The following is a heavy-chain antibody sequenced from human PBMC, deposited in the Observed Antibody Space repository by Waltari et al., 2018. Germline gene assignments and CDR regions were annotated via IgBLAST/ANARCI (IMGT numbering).Heavy chain of an antibody. CDR2: INHSGST. J-gene: IGHJ4*02. CDR1: GGSFSGYY. CDR3: ARSRTGVFDY. Sequence: QVQLQQWGAGLLKPSETLSLTCAVYGGSFSGYYWSWIRQPPGKGLEWIGEINHSGSTNYNPSLKSRVTISVDTSKNQFSLKLSSVTAADTAVYYCARSRTGVFDYWGQGTLVTVSS. V-gene: IGHV4-34*01. D-gene: IGHD3-10*01.